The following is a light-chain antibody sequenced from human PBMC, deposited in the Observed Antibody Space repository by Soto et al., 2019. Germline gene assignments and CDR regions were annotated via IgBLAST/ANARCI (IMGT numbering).Light chain of an antibody. CDR2: ELS. V-gene: IGKV2D-29*01. CDR1: ESLLHSDGKTY. Sequence: EIVMTQTPLSLSVAPGQPASISCNSSESLLHSDGKTYLYWYLQKPGQPPHLLIYELSNRFSGVTAQFSGRGSGTDFTLKISRVEAEDVGVYYCMQSIQVPITFGQGTRLEIK. J-gene: IGKJ5*01. CDR3: MQSIQVPIT.